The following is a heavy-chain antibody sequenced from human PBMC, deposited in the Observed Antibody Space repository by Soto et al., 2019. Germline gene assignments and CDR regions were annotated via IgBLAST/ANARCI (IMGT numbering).Heavy chain of an antibody. CDR2: FDVGNGDT. Sequence: GASVKVSCKASGYIFTNYGIHWVRQAPGQRLEWMGWFDVGNGDTKYSQRFQDRLTITTDTSASTAYMELTSLRSEDTAVYYCARDVYRPPRVSDYWGQGILVTVSS. J-gene: IGHJ4*02. CDR3: ARDVYRPPRVSDY. D-gene: IGHD2-8*01. CDR1: GYIFTNYG. V-gene: IGHV1-3*01.